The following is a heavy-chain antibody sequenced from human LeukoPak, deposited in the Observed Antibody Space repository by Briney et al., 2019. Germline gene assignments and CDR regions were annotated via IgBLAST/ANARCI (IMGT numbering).Heavy chain of an antibody. Sequence: PGGSLRLSCAASGFTFSSFAMSWVRQAPGKGLEWVAVISYDGSSKYYADSVKGRFTISRDNSKNTLYLQMNSLRAEDTAVYYCARDRSSYEYYFDYWGQGTLVTVSS. D-gene: IGHD5-12*01. CDR3: ARDRSSYEYYFDY. V-gene: IGHV3-30-3*01. J-gene: IGHJ4*02. CDR2: ISYDGSSK. CDR1: GFTFSSFA.